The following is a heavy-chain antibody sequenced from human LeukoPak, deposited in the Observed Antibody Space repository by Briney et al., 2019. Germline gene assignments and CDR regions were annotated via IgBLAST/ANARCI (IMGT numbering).Heavy chain of an antibody. CDR1: GYTFSSYG. CDR3: ARSLPYSSSWYFDY. J-gene: IGHJ4*02. D-gene: IGHD6-13*01. V-gene: IGHV1-18*01. Sequence: ASVKVSCKASGYTFSSYGISWVRQAPGQGLEWMGWISAYNGNTNYAQKLQGRVTMTTDTSTSTAYMELRSLRSDDTAVYYCARSLPYSSSWYFDYWGQGTLVTVSS. CDR2: ISAYNGNT.